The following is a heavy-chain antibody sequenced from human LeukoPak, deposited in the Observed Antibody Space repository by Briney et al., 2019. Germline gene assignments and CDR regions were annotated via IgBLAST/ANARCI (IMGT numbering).Heavy chain of an antibody. CDR2: INHSGST. Sequence: SETLSLTCAVYGGSFSGYYWSWIRQPPGKGLEWIGEINHSGSTNYNPSLKSRVTISVDTSKNQFSLKLSSVTAADTAVYYCARGPRIRCSSTSCYGRNYYCGMDVWGQGTTVTVSS. V-gene: IGHV4-34*01. CDR3: ARGPRIRCSSTSCYGRNYYCGMDV. CDR1: GGSFSGYY. D-gene: IGHD2-2*01. J-gene: IGHJ6*02.